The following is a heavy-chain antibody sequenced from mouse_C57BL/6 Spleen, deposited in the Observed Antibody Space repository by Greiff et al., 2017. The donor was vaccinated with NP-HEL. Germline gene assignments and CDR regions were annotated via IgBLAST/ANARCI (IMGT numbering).Heavy chain of an antibody. J-gene: IGHJ1*03. V-gene: IGHV1-85*01. Sequence: VQLQQSGPELVKPGASVKLSCKASGYTFTSYDINWVKQRPGQGLEWIGWIYPRDGSTKYNEKFKGKATLTVDTSSSTAYMELHSLTSEDSAVYFCAIYYGSSYWYFDVWGTGTTVTVSS. CDR2: IYPRDGST. CDR1: GYTFTSYD. D-gene: IGHD1-1*01. CDR3: AIYYGSSYWYFDV.